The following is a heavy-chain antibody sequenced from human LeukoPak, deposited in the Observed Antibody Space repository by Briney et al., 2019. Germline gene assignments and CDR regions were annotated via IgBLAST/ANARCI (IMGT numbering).Heavy chain of an antibody. J-gene: IGHJ4*02. CDR3: ARGPERAVVPAARLFDY. D-gene: IGHD2-2*01. Sequence: ASVKVSCKASGYTFTSYGISWVRQAPGPGLEWMGWIIAYNGNTDYAQKLQGRVTMTIDTSTSTAYMELRSLRSDDAAVYYCARGPERAVVPAARLFDYWGQGTLVTVSS. V-gene: IGHV1-18*01. CDR1: GYTFTSYG. CDR2: IIAYNGNT.